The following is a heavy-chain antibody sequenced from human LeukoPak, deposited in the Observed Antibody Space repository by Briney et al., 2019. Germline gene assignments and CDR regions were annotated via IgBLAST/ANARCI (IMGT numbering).Heavy chain of an antibody. CDR1: GGSFSGYY. CDR2: INHSGST. CDR3: ARTNWGRLKDFDY. D-gene: IGHD7-27*01. Sequence: PSETLSLTCAVYGGSFSGYYSRWIRQPPGKGLEWIGEINHSGSTNYNPSLKSRGTISVDTSKNQFSLKLSSVTAADTAVYYCARTNWGRLKDFDYWGQGTLVTVSS. V-gene: IGHV4-34*01. J-gene: IGHJ4*02.